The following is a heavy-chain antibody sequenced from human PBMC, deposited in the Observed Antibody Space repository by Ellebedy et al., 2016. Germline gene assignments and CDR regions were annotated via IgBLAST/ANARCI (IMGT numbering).Heavy chain of an antibody. CDR1: GGSISSGDYY. V-gene: IGHV4-30-4*02. Sequence: SETLSLXXTVSGGSISSGDYYWSWIRQPPGKGLEWIGYIYYSGSTYYNPSLKSRVTISVDTSKNQFSLKLSSVTAADTAVYYCARGGSPLYYYYGMDVWGQGTTVTVSS. D-gene: IGHD3-16*01. J-gene: IGHJ6*02. CDR3: ARGGSPLYYYYGMDV. CDR2: IYYSGST.